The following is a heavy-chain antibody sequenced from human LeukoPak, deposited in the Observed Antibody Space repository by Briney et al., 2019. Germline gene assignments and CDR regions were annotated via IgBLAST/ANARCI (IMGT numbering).Heavy chain of an antibody. J-gene: IGHJ5*02. V-gene: IGHV3-21*01. Sequence: GGSLRLSCVASGFTFSSYTMNWVRQAPGKGLEWLSSISPSGSTSYADSVKGRFTISRDNAKNSLYLQMNSLRAEDTAVYYCARDLPFGTGIWFGGGFDPWGQGTLVTVSS. CDR3: ARDLPFGTGIWFGGGFDP. CDR1: GFTFSSYT. D-gene: IGHD3-10*01. CDR2: ISPSGST.